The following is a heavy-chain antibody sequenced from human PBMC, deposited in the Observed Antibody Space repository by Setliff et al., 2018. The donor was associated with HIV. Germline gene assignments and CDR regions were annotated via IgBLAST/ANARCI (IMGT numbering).Heavy chain of an antibody. V-gene: IGHV1-2*02. CDR2: INPNSGGT. Sequence: ASVKVSCKASGYTFTGYYMHWVRQAPGQGLEWMGWINPNSGGTNYAQKVRERVTLTTDTSTSTAYMDLRSLRSDDTAVYYCAKCSEMLGTPATSSGYYCGWFDPWGQGTLVTVSS. CDR1: GYTFTGYY. D-gene: IGHD3-22*01. CDR3: AKCSEMLGTPATSSGYYCGWFDP. J-gene: IGHJ5*02.